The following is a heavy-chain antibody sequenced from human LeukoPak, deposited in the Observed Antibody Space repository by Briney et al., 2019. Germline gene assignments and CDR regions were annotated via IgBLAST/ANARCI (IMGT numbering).Heavy chain of an antibody. CDR2: ISLSGLT. J-gene: IGHJ3*02. Sequence: SGTLSLTCGVSGGSISSTNWWSWVRQPPGQGLEWIGEISLSGLTNYNPSLKSRVTISVDTSKNQFSLKLSSVTAADTAVYYCARREGSGYRHDAFDIWGQGTMVTVSS. CDR1: GGSISSTNW. V-gene: IGHV4-4*02. CDR3: ARREGSGYRHDAFDI. D-gene: IGHD3-22*01.